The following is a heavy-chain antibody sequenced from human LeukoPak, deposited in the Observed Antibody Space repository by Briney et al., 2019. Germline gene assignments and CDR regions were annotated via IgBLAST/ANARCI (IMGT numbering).Heavy chain of an antibody. J-gene: IGHJ5*02. CDR2: INHSGST. V-gene: IGHV4-34*01. CDR1: GGSFSGYY. Sequence: SETLSLTCAVYGGSFSGYYWSWIRQPPGKGLEWIGEINHSGSTNYNPSLKSRVTISVDTSENQFSLKLSSVTAADTAVYYCARGSTVTTMSNWFDPWGQGTLVTVSS. CDR3: ARGSTVTTMSNWFDP. D-gene: IGHD4-17*01.